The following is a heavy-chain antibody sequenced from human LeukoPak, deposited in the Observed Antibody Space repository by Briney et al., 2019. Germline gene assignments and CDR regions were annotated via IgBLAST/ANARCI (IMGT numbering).Heavy chain of an antibody. V-gene: IGHV3-7*01. CDR1: GFTFNIYW. J-gene: IGHJ4*02. CDR3: ARDLRGYYFDY. CDR2: IKQDGSEK. D-gene: IGHD3-10*01. Sequence: GGSLRLSCAASGFTFNIYWMNWVRQAPGKGLEWVASIKQDGSEKCYVDSVKGRFAISRDNAKNSLYLQMNSLRAEDTAVYYCARDLRGYYFDYWGQGTLVTVSS.